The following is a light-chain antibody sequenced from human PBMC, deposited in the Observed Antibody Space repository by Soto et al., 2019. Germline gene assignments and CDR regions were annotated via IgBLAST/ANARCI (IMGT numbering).Light chain of an antibody. CDR1: QGISNY. CDR2: AAS. CDR3: QRYNRGPPYT. V-gene: IGKV1-27*01. J-gene: IGKJ2*01. Sequence: DSQMTQSRSSLSASVGDRVTITCRASQGISNYLAWYQQKPPKVPKLLXYAASTLQSGVPSRFSGSGSGTDFTLTISGLQPEDVATYYCQRYNRGPPYTFGQGTKVDIK.